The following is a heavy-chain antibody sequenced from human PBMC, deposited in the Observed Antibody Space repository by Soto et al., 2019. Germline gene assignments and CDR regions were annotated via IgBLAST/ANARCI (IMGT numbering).Heavy chain of an antibody. CDR1: GFTFDDHA. D-gene: IGHD1-26*01. CDR2: ISWNSETL. CDR3: TRGSAAVRSYFFDS. Sequence: DVHLVESGGGLVQPGKSLRLSCAASGFTFDDHAMHWVRQGPGKGLEWVAHISWNSETLGYADSVKGRFTISRDNAKNSVYLEMNGLRPEDTAVYFCTRGSAAVRSYFFDSWGQGTLVTVSS. V-gene: IGHV3-9*01. J-gene: IGHJ5*01.